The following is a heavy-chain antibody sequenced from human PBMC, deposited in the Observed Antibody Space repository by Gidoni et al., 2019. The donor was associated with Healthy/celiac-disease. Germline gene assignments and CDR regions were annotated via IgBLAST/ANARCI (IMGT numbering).Heavy chain of an antibody. Sequence: QLQLQESVPGLVKPSETLSLTCTVSGGSISSSSYYWGWIRQPPGKGLEWIGSIYYSGSTYYNPSLKSRVTISVDTSKNQFSLKLSSVTAADTAVYYCARHSSSWYEDWFDPWGQGTLVTVSS. V-gene: IGHV4-39*01. D-gene: IGHD6-13*01. J-gene: IGHJ5*02. CDR3: ARHSSSWYEDWFDP. CDR2: IYYSGST. CDR1: GGSISSSSYY.